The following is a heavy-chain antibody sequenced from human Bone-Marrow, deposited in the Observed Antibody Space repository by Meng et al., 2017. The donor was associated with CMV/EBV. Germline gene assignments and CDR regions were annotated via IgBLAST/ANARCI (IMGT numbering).Heavy chain of an antibody. CDR3: ARLGYCSSTSCSPPSGMDV. CDR2: IIPIFGTA. CDR1: GFTFSSYA. D-gene: IGHD2-2*01. Sequence: KISCAASGFTFSSYAISWVRQAPGQGLEWMGGIIPIFGTANYAQKFQGRVTITTDESTSTAYMELSSLRSEDTAVYYCARLGYCSSTSCSPPSGMDVWGQGTTVTASS. V-gene: IGHV1-69*05. J-gene: IGHJ6*02.